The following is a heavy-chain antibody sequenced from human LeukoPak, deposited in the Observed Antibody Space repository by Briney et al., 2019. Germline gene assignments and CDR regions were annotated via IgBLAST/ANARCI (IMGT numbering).Heavy chain of an antibody. Sequence: GGSLRLSCAGSEFTFSSYAMSWVRQAPGKGLEWVSAISDTGATTYDADPVKGRFTISRDNSRSTLYLQMNSLRAEDTALYYCAKDTSIGRYCTNGVCSPFDYWGQGTLVAVSS. V-gene: IGHV3-23*01. J-gene: IGHJ4*02. CDR3: AKDTSIGRYCTNGVCSPFDY. D-gene: IGHD2-8*01. CDR1: EFTFSSYA. CDR2: ISDTGATT.